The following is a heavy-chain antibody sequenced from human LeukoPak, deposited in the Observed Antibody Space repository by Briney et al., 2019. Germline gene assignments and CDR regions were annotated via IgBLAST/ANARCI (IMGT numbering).Heavy chain of an antibody. CDR3: ATDSSGSSSGAFDI. D-gene: IGHD3-10*01. J-gene: IGHJ3*02. CDR2: FDPEDGET. Sequence: GASVKVSCKVSGYTLTELSMHWVRQAPGKGLEWMGGFDPEDGETIYAQKFQGRVTMTEDTSTDTAYMELSSLRSEDTAVYYCATDSSGSSSGAFDIWGQGTMVTVSS. CDR1: GYTLTELS. V-gene: IGHV1-24*01.